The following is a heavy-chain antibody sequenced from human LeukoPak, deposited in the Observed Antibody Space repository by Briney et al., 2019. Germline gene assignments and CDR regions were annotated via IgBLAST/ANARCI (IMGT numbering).Heavy chain of an antibody. CDR2: INTIGSAK. D-gene: IGHD5-12*01. Sequence: PGGSLRLSCAASGFTFSSYSMNWVRQAPGKGLEWVSYINTIGSAKTYADSVKGRFTISRDNAKNSLSLQMKSLRDDDTAVYYCAREGFYSGYDRWGQGTLVTVSS. CDR3: AREGFYSGYDR. CDR1: GFTFSSYS. V-gene: IGHV3-48*02. J-gene: IGHJ4*02.